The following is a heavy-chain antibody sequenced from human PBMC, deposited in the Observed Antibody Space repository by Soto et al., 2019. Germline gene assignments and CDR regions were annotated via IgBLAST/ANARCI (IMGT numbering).Heavy chain of an antibody. V-gene: IGHV3-23*01. J-gene: IGHJ6*02. CDR3: AKKRRECSSTSCSYYYYGMDV. CDR1: GFSFRIYA. D-gene: IGHD2-2*01. Sequence: PGGSLRLSCAASGFSFRIYAMSWVRHAPGKGLEWVSAISGSGGSTYYADSVKGRFTISRDNSKNTLYLQMNSLRAEDTAVYYCAKKRRECSSTSCSYYYYGMDVWGQGTTVTVS. CDR2: ISGSGGST.